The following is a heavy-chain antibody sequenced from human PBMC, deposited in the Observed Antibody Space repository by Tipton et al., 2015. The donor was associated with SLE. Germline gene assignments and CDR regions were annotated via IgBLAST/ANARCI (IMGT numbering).Heavy chain of an antibody. CDR1: GGSFSGYY. J-gene: IGHJ5*02. Sequence: TLSLTCAVYGGSFSGYYWSWIRQPPGKGLEWIGEIIHSGSTNYNPSLKSRVTISVDTSKNQFSLKLSSVTAADTAVYYCATAGITGTPGWFDPWGQGTLVTVSS. CDR3: ATAGITGTPGWFDP. V-gene: IGHV4-34*12. CDR2: IIHSGST. D-gene: IGHD1-20*01.